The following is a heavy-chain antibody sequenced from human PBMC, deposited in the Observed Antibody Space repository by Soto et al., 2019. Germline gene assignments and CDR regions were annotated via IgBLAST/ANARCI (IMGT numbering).Heavy chain of an antibody. CDR1: GYTFTRYA. Sequence: HVQLVQSGAEVKKPGVSVKVSCKASGYTFTRYAMHWVRQAPGQRLEWMGWINAANGNTRYLQKLQGRVTITRDTSSRIVYMDLICVSSEHTPKYYCARERCSTGPTSPFCFDPWGQGTLVTVSS. J-gene: IGHJ5*02. CDR2: INAANGNT. CDR3: ARERCSTGPTSPFCFDP. D-gene: IGHD3-10*02. V-gene: IGHV1-3*01.